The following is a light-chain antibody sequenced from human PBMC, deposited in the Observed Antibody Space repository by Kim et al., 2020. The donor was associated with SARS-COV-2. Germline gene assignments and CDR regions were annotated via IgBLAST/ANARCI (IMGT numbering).Light chain of an antibody. CDR2: AAS. V-gene: IGKV1-27*01. CDR1: QGFSNS. Sequence: DFQMTQSPSSLSASVGDRVTITCRASQGFSNSLAWYQQKPGKVPKLLIYAASALQSGVPSRFSGSGSGTDFTLTISNVQPEDVATYYCQKYVTAPWTFGQGTKVYIK. J-gene: IGKJ1*01. CDR3: QKYVTAPWT.